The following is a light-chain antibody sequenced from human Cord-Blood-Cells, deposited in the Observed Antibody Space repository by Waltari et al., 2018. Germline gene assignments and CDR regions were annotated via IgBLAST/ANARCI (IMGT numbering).Light chain of an antibody. CDR1: SSALGGSTY. J-gene: IGLJ1*01. V-gene: IGLV2-14*01. CDR2: DVS. Sequence: SALTQPASVSGSPGQSLTIPCPGTSSALGGSTYVSWYQQHPGKAPKLMIYDVSKRPSGVSNRFSGSKSGNTASLTISGLQAEDEADYYCSSYTSSSTLEVFGTGTKVTVL. CDR3: SSYTSSSTLEV.